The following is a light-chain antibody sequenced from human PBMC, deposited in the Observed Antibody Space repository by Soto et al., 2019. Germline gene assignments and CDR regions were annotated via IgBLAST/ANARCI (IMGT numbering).Light chain of an antibody. J-gene: IGKJ5*01. Sequence: EIVLTQSRGTLSLSPGERATLSCRCSQSVSSSYLAWYQQKPGQAPRLLIYGASSRATGIPDRFSGSGSGTEFSHTISSLQSEDFAVYYCQQYSSWPPITFGQGTRLEI. V-gene: IGKV3-20*01. CDR2: GAS. CDR3: QQYSSWPPIT. CDR1: QSVSSSY.